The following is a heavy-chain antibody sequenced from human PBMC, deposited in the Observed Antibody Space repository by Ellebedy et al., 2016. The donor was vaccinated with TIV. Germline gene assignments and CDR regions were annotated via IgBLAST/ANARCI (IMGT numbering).Heavy chain of an antibody. CDR2: SSGYKGDT. Sequence: ASVKVSXKASGYTFTTYGTSWVRQAPGQGLEWMGWSSGYKGDTNYAQKFQGRVTMTRDTSITTAYMELSSLRSDDTAVYYCGRGHYGMDVWGQGTTVTVSS. J-gene: IGHJ6*02. V-gene: IGHV1-18*01. CDR1: GYTFTTYG. CDR3: GRGHYGMDV.